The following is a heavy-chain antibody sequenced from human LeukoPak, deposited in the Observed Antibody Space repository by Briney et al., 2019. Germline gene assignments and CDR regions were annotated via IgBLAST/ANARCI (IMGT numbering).Heavy chain of an antibody. CDR3: ARSAAGHQYYYYYMDV. J-gene: IGHJ6*03. CDR2: ISYDGSNK. CDR1: GFTFSSYA. D-gene: IGHD1-14*01. V-gene: IGHV3-30*04. Sequence: GGSLRLSCAASGFTFSSYAMHWVRQAPGKGLEWVAVISYDGSNKYYADSVKGRFTISRDNSKNTLYLQMNSLRAEDTAVYYCARSAAGHQYYYYYMDVWGKGTTVTVSS.